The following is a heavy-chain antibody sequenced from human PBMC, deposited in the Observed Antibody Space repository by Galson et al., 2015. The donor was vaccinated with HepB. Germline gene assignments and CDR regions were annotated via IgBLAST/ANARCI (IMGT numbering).Heavy chain of an antibody. CDR1: GYTFTSYY. V-gene: IGHV1-46*01. CDR2: INPSGGST. Sequence: SVKVSCKASGYTFTSYYMHWVRQAPGQGLEWMGIINPSGGSTSYAQKFQGRVTMTRDTSTSTVYMELSSLRSEDTAVYYCARDPLNDYSNLEVRAFDIWGQGTMVTVSS. CDR3: ARDPLNDYSNLEVRAFDI. D-gene: IGHD4-11*01. J-gene: IGHJ3*02.